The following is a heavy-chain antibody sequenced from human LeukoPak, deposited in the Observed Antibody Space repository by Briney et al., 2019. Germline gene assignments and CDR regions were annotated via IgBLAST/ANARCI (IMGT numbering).Heavy chain of an antibody. J-gene: IGHJ4*02. CDR3: ARFVVPTWASYFDY. CDR1: GGSISSSSYY. D-gene: IGHD2-21*01. V-gene: IGHV4-39*01. Sequence: SETLSLTCTVSGGSISSSSYYWDWIRQPPGKGLEWIGSTYYSGSTHYNPSLKSRVTISVDTSKNQFSLKLSSVTAADTAVYYCARFVVPTWASYFDYWGQGILVTVSS. CDR2: TYYSGST.